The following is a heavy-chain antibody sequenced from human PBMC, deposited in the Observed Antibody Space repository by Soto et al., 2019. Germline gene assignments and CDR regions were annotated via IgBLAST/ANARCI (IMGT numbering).Heavy chain of an antibody. CDR2: IRNKANNYAT. Sequence: EVQLVESGGGLVQPGGSLKLSCTASGFTFSDSPMHWVRQASGKGLEWVGRIRNKANNYATAYGASVKGRFTISRDDSKNTAYLQMNSLKTEDAAVYYCTSHSPEDMRRTWGQGTLVTVSS. V-gene: IGHV3-73*02. CDR1: GFTFSDSP. J-gene: IGHJ5*02. CDR3: TSHSPEDMRRT. D-gene: IGHD2-15*01.